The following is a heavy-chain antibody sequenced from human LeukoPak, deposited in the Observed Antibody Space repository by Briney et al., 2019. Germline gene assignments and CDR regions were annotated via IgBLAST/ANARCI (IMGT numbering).Heavy chain of an antibody. D-gene: IGHD3-16*02. Sequence: GGSLRLSCAASAFIFSSYAMHWVRQAPGKGLEWVAVISYDGSNKYYADSVKGRFTISRDNSKNTLYLQMNSLRAEDTAVYYCARTSMDYVWGSYRSTFDYWGQGTLVTVSS. CDR2: ISYDGSNK. V-gene: IGHV3-30-3*01. CDR3: ARTSMDYVWGSYRSTFDY. J-gene: IGHJ4*02. CDR1: AFIFSSYA.